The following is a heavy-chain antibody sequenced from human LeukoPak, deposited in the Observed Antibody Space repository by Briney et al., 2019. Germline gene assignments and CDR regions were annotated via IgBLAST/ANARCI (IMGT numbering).Heavy chain of an antibody. CDR1: GGSISSDNYQ. CDR3: ARYGSGSTWFDP. CDR2: INYSSST. J-gene: IGHJ5*02. V-gene: IGHV4-30-4*08. Sequence: PSQTLSLTCTVSGGSISSDNYQWSWIRQPPGKGLKGIGYINYSSSTYYNPSLKSRVTISVDTSKNQFSLKLSSVTAADTAMYYCARYGSGSTWFDPWGQGTLVTVSS. D-gene: IGHD3-10*01.